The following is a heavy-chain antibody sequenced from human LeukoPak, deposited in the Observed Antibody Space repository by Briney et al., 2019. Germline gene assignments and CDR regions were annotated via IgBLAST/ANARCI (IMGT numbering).Heavy chain of an antibody. D-gene: IGHD3-10*01. J-gene: IGHJ4*02. V-gene: IGHV4-4*07. CDR1: GGSISSYY. Sequence: NPSETLSLTCTVSGGSISSYYGSWIRQPAGKGLEWIGRIYSGGSTNYNPSLKSRVTISVDTSKNQFSLKLSSVTAADTAVYYCARHQGITMVRGVIKRLYYFDYWGQGTLVTVSS. CDR3: ARHQGITMVRGVIKRLYYFDY. CDR2: IYSGGST.